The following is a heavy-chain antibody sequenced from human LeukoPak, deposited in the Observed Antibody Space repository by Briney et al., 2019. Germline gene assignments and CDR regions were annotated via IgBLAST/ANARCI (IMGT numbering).Heavy chain of an antibody. CDR1: GFNFGTSI. D-gene: IGHD2/OR15-2a*01. CDR3: ARAFQTYSMDV. CDR2: ISGGGGNT. Sequence: GGSLRLSCTASGFNFGTSIMRWVRQAPGKGLEYVSSISGGGGNTYYADSVKGRCTISRDNSKNTVFLQMNGLRTEDTAVYYCARAFQTYSMDVWGKGTTVSVSS. J-gene: IGHJ6*03. V-gene: IGHV3-23*01.